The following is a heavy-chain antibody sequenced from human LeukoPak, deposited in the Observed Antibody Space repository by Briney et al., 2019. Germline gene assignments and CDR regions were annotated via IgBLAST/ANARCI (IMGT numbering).Heavy chain of an antibody. CDR2: IYTSGST. CDR3: ARDRGIMDV. J-gene: IGHJ6*04. V-gene: IGHV4-61*02. Sequence: SETQSLTCTVSGGSISSGSYYWSWIRQPAGKGLEWNGRIYTSGSTNYNPSLKSRVTISVDTSKNQFSLKLSSVTAADTAVYYCARDRGIMDVWGKGTTVTISS. CDR1: GGSISSGSYY.